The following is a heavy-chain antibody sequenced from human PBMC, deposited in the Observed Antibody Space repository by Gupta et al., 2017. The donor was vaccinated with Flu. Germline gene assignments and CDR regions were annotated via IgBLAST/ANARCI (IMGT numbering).Heavy chain of an antibody. CDR2: IIPLFPSK. J-gene: IGHJ5*02. CDR3: ARDPRVLEAHQASDNWFEP. V-gene: IGHV1-69*06. Sequence: SSYAFTWLRQAPGQGLEWVGGIIPLFPSKNYAPKLRGRVTITADISATTVFLELRKLGYEDTAIYYCARDPRVLEAHQASDNWFEPWGQGTLVTVSS. CDR1: SSYA.